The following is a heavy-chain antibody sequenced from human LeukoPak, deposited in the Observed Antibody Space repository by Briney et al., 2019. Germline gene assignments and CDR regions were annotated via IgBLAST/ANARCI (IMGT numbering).Heavy chain of an antibody. J-gene: IGHJ3*02. CDR2: MSYDGSNK. Sequence: GGSLRLSCAASGFTFSIYAMHWVRQAPGKGLEWVAVMSYDGSNKFYADSVKGRFTISRDNSKNTLYLQMNSLRAGDTAMYYCARDRLTNDAFDIWGQGTMVTVSS. CDR1: GFTFSIYA. V-gene: IGHV3-30-3*01. CDR3: ARDRLTNDAFDI. D-gene: IGHD2-8*01.